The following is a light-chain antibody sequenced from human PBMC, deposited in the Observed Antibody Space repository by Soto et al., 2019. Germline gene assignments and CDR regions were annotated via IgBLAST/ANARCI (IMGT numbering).Light chain of an antibody. Sequence: EIVLTQSPGTLSLSPGERATLSCRASQSVSSSYLAWYQQKPGQAPRLLMYGASSRATGIPDRFSGGGSATEFTLTISRLEPEDFAVYYCQQYGSSPYTFGQGTKLEIK. CDR3: QQYGSSPYT. J-gene: IGKJ2*01. CDR2: GAS. CDR1: QSVSSSY. V-gene: IGKV3-20*01.